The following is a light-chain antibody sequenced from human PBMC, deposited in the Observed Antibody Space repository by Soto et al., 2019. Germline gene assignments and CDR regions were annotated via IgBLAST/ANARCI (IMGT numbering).Light chain of an antibody. CDR1: QIINTW. CDR3: QQYETYSGT. J-gene: IGKJ3*01. Sequence: DIQMTQSPSSLSASVGDRVTITCRASQIINTWLAWYQQKPGKAPKLVIYRASNLVNGVPSRFRGSGSGTEYTLTISSLQPEDFSIYYCQQYETYSGTFGPGTQVDL. CDR2: RAS. V-gene: IGKV1-5*03.